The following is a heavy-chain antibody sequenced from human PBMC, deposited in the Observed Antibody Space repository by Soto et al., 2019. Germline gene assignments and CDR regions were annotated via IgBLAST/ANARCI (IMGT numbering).Heavy chain of an antibody. J-gene: IGHJ6*02. V-gene: IGHV3-21*01. D-gene: IGHD2-8*01. CDR1: GFTFRSYS. CDR3: VRAPGPMYYAMDA. Sequence: PGGSLRLSCAASGFTFRSYSMNWVRQAPGKGLEWASYIGKNGRDIYDADSVKGRFTISRDDDKSTLYLEMNSLRAEDTAVYYCVRAPGPMYYAMDAWGQGTMVTVSS. CDR2: IGKNGRDI.